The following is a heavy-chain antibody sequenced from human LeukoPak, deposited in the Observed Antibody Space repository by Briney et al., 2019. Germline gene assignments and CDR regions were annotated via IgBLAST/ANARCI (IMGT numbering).Heavy chain of an antibody. CDR3: AKVGPRTTVIRGYFDY. Sequence: PGGSLRLSCAASGFIFSSYAMSWVRQAPGKGLEWVSTISGSGGTTNYADSVKGRFTIFRDNFKNTLYLQMNSLRAEDTAVYYCAKVGPRTTVIRGYFDYWGQGALVTVSS. J-gene: IGHJ4*02. D-gene: IGHD4-17*01. CDR2: ISGSGGTT. CDR1: GFIFSSYA. V-gene: IGHV3-23*01.